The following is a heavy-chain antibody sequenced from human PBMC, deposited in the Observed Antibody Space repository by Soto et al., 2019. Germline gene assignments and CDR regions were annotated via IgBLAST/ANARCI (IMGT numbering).Heavy chain of an antibody. CDR1: GYTFPNYG. J-gene: IGHJ4*02. Sequence: QVQLVQSGAEVKKPGASVKVSCKASGYTFPNYGITWVRQAPGQGLEWMGWISAYKTNIKYAQKFQGRVTLPTDTSTRTAYMELRSLRSDDTAIYYCVRDLDGSGAYYTDFWGQGTLVTVSS. V-gene: IGHV1-18*01. CDR3: VRDLDGSGAYYTDF. CDR2: ISAYKTNI. D-gene: IGHD3-10*01.